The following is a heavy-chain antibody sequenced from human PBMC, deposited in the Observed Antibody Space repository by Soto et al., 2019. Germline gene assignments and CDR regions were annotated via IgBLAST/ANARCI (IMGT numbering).Heavy chain of an antibody. CDR2: FDPEDGET. V-gene: IGHV1-24*01. J-gene: IGHJ4*02. Sequence: QVQLVQSGAEVKKPGASVKVSCTVSGYTLTELSMPWVRQAPGKGLEWMGGFDPEDGETIYAQKFQGRVTMTEDTSRVSAYMDVSSLRSEDTAVYYWARWATGLRAFYCWGQGSLVTFAS. D-gene: IGHD1-1*01. CDR3: ARWATGLRAFYC. CDR1: GYTLTELS.